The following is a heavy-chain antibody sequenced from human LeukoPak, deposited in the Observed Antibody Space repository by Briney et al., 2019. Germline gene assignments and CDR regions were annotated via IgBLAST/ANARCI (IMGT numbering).Heavy chain of an antibody. J-gene: IGHJ4*02. Sequence: GGALRLSCAASGFPFGPYSMTFASQARFSQPHLPSAIKGIGGITYYRVSVRSRSTISRDNSSNTLSTQMNRLSAEDTAVYYCAKRLAYTSGGSDYFDSWGQGTLVTVSS. D-gene: IGHD3-10*01. V-gene: IGHV3-23*01. CDR2: IKGIGGIT. CDR1: GFPFGPYS. CDR3: AKRLAYTSGGSDYFDS.